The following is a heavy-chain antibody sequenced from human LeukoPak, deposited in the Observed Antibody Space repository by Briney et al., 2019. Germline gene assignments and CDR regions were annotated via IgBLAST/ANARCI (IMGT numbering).Heavy chain of an antibody. D-gene: IGHD4-11*01. Sequence: PSETLSLTCTVSGGSISSYYWSSIRQPPGKGLEWIGEINHSGSTNHNPSLKSRVTISVDTSKNQFSLRLNSVTAADTAVYFCARDSNIARFYLWGQGTLVTVSS. CDR2: INHSGST. CDR3: ARDSNIARFYL. J-gene: IGHJ5*02. CDR1: GGSISSYY. V-gene: IGHV4-59*12.